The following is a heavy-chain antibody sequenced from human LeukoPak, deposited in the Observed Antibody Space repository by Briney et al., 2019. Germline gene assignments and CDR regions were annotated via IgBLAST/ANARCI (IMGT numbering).Heavy chain of an antibody. V-gene: IGHV4-59*01. J-gene: IGHJ4*02. CDR3: ARRTPPDYYDSSGYSSHFDY. CDR1: GGSISSYY. CDR2: IYYSGST. D-gene: IGHD3-22*01. Sequence: SSETLSLTCTVSGGSISSYYWSWIRQPPGKGLEWIGYIYYSGSTNYNPSLKSRVTISVDTSKNQFSLKLSSVPAADTAVYYCARRTPPDYYDSSGYSSHFDYWGQGTLVTVSS.